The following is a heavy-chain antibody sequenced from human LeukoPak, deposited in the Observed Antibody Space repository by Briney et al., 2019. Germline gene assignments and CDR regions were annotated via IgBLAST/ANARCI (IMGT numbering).Heavy chain of an antibody. D-gene: IGHD2-2*01. CDR2: INTNTGNP. V-gene: IGHV7-4-1*02. CDR1: GYTLTNYA. CDR3: ARVQGYCSTTSCYPHY. J-gene: IGHJ4*02. Sequence: ASVKVSCKASGYTLTNYALNWVRQAPGQGLEWMGWINTNTGNPTYAQGFTGRFVFSLDTSVNAAYLQISSLKAEDTAIYYCARVQGYCSTTSCYPHYWGQGTLVTVSS.